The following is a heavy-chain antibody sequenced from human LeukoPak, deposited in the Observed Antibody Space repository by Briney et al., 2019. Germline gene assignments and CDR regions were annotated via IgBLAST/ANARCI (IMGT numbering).Heavy chain of an antibody. D-gene: IGHD6-6*01. J-gene: IGHJ4*02. V-gene: IGHV4-39*01. CDR2: IYYSGST. CDR1: GGSISSSSYY. CDR3: ARIPRVAARPGPSAAPY. Sequence: SSETLSLTCTVSGGSISSSSYYWGWIRQPPGKGLEWIGSIYYSGSTYYNPSLKSRVSISVDTSRNQFSLKLGSVTAADTAVYYCARIPRVAARPGPSAAPYWGQGTLVTVSS.